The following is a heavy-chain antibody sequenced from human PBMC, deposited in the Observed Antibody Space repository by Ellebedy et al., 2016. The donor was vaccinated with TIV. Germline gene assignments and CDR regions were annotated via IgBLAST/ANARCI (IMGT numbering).Heavy chain of an antibody. Sequence: GESLKISXAASGFSFSSYSMNWVRQAPGKGLEWVSSISSSSSYMYYADSLKGRFTTSRDDAKKSLYLQINSLRAEDTAVYYCARGQYYDYVWGSYRSPNFDFWGQGTLVTVSS. CDR3: ARGQYYDYVWGSYRSPNFDF. D-gene: IGHD3-16*02. CDR2: ISSSSSYM. CDR1: GFSFSSYS. V-gene: IGHV3-21*01. J-gene: IGHJ4*02.